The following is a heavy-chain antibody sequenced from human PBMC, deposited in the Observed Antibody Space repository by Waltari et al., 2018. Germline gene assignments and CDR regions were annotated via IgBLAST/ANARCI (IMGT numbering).Heavy chain of an antibody. V-gene: IGHV4-39*01. J-gene: IGHJ4*02. Sequence: QVQLQESGPGLVKPSETLSLTCTVSGCSIDSTYNYWGWIRQPPGKGLEWIGSHYYSGSTHYNPSLKSRVTISVDTSKNQFSLKLTSVTAADTAVYYCVQLPGYWGQGILVTVSS. CDR2: HYYSGST. CDR1: GCSIDSTYNY. CDR3: VQLPGY. D-gene: IGHD2-15*01.